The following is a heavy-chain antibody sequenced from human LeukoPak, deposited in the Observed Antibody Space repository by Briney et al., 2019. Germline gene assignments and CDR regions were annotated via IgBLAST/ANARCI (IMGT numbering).Heavy chain of an antibody. CDR3: ARQFRSMVRGVDWFDP. CDR1: GCSINSYY. V-gene: IGHV4-59*08. Sequence: KASETLSLSCTVSGCSINSYYWSWIRQPPGKGLEWIGYIYYSGSTKYDPSLKSRVTISVDTSKNQFSLELSSVTAADTAVYYCARQFRSMVRGVDWFDPWGQGTLVAVSS. J-gene: IGHJ5*02. CDR2: IYYSGST. D-gene: IGHD3-10*01.